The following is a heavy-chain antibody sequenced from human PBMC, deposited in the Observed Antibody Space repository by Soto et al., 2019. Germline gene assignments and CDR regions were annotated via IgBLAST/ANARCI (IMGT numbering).Heavy chain of an antibody. V-gene: IGHV4-61*01. J-gene: IGHJ5*02. CDR3: ARVHRVEITIFGVVISNLNWFDP. Sequence: SETLSFTCTVSGGSVSSGSYYWSWIRQPPGKGLEWIGYIYYSGSTNYNPSLKSRVTISVDTSKNQFSLKLSSVTAADTAVYYCARVHRVEITIFGVVISNLNWFDPWGQGTLVTVSS. CDR2: IYYSGST. CDR1: GGSVSSGSYY. D-gene: IGHD3-3*01.